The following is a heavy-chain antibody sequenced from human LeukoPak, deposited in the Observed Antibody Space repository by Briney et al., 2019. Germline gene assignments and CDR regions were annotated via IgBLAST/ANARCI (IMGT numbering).Heavy chain of an antibody. D-gene: IGHD3-10*01. Sequence: SETLSLTCTVSGGSISSYYWSWIRQPSGKGLEWIGYIYYSGSTNYNPSLKSRVTISVDTSKNQFSLKLSSVTAADTAVYYCARTYGSGSLFDYWGQGTLVTVSS. CDR2: IYYSGST. V-gene: IGHV4-59*01. J-gene: IGHJ4*02. CDR1: GGSISSYY. CDR3: ARTYGSGSLFDY.